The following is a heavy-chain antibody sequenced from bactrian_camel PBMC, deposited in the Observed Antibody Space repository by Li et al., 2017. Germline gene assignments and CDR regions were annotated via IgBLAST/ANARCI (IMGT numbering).Heavy chain of an antibody. D-gene: IGHD5*01. J-gene: IGHJ4*01. Sequence: VQLVESGGDSVQAGGSLRLSCAVSGNTDTRRCMGWFREVPGHEREGVATLDSATTRYADSVKGRFTIPKDNAKRTVYLRLNSVKSDDTAMYYCAIGLFADFGLGRGTQVTVS. CDR1: GNTDTRRC. V-gene: IGHV3S1*01. CDR2: LDSATT.